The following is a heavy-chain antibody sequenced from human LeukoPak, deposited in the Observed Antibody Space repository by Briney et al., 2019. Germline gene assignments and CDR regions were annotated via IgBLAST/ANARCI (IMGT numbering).Heavy chain of an antibody. D-gene: IGHD3-10*01. CDR1: GGSISSYY. Sequence: SETLSLTCTVSGGSISSYYWSWIRQPPGKGLEWIGYIYYSGSTNYNPSLKSRVTISVDTSKNQFSLKLSSATAADTAVYYCAGYPYYSSPLDAFDIWGQGTMVTVSS. CDR2: IYYSGST. J-gene: IGHJ3*02. V-gene: IGHV4-59*01. CDR3: AGYPYYSSPLDAFDI.